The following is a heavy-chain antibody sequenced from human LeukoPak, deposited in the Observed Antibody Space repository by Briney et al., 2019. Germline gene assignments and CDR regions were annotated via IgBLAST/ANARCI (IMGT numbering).Heavy chain of an antibody. CDR3: AKDEGYYDSSGYYIDY. V-gene: IGHV3-30*18. Sequence: GGSLRLSCAASGFTFSSYGMHWVRQAPSKGLEWVAVISYDGSNKYYADSVKGRFTISRDNSKNTLYLQMNSLRAEDTAVYYCAKDEGYYDSSGYYIDYWGQGTLVTVSS. J-gene: IGHJ4*02. D-gene: IGHD3-22*01. CDR1: GFTFSSYG. CDR2: ISYDGSNK.